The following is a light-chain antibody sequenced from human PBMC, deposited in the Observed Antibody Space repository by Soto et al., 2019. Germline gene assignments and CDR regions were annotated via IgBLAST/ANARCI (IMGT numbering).Light chain of an antibody. Sequence: EIVLTQSPGTLSWSPGERATLSCRASQSVSSSYLAWYQQKPGQAPRLLIYGASSRATGIPDRFSGSGSGTDFTLTISRLEPEDFAVYYCQQSGYSWTFGQGTKVEIK. J-gene: IGKJ1*01. CDR3: QQSGYSWT. V-gene: IGKV3-20*01. CDR1: QSVSSSY. CDR2: GAS.